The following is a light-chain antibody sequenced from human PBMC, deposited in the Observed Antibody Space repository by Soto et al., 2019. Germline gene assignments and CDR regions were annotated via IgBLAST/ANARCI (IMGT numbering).Light chain of an antibody. J-gene: IGKJ5*01. CDR2: ATS. CDR3: QQSFTTPS. Sequence: DIVMTQSPDSLAVSLGERATMNCKSSQSVLYSSNNKNYLAWYQQKPGTVPKLLIYATSNLQSGVPSRFSGRGFGTDFTLTISSLQPEDFATYYCQQSFTTPSFGQGTRLEIK. CDR1: QSVLYSSNNKNY. V-gene: IGKV4-1*01.